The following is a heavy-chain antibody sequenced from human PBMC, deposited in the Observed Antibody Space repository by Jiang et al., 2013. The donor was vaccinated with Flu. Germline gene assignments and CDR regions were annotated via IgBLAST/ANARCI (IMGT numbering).Heavy chain of an antibody. D-gene: IGHD2-15*01. J-gene: IGHJ4*02. CDR3: ARGYCSGGRCYPKTFEK. Sequence: GSGLVKPSETLSLTCTVSGGSISSYYWSWIRQPPRKGLEWIGHIYYSGSTNYNPAFKSRVTISVDTSKNKFSLKLSSVTAADTAVYYCARGYCSGGRCYPKTFEKWGQGTLVTVSS. V-gene: IGHV4-59*01. CDR2: IYYSGST. CDR1: GGSISSYY.